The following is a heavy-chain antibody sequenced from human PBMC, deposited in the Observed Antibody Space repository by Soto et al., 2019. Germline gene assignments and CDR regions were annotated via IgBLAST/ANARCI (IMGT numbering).Heavy chain of an antibody. V-gene: IGHV1-8*02. CDR1: GYTFTSYG. CDR3: ARDLGGYSGSYYAPSYFDY. D-gene: IGHD1-26*01. CDR2: MNPNSGNT. J-gene: IGHJ4*02. Sequence: ASVKVSCKASGYTFTSYGISWVRQATGQGLEWMGWMNPNSGNTGYAQKFQGRVTMTRNTSISTAYMELRSLRSDDTAVYYCARDLGGYSGSYYAPSYFDYWGQGTLVTVSS.